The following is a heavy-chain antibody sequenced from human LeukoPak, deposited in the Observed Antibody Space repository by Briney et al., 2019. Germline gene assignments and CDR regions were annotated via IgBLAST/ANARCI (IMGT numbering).Heavy chain of an antibody. V-gene: IGHV4-34*01. CDR1: GGSFTGYY. CDR3: ATIANLGYYDHY. D-gene: IGHD3-22*01. J-gene: IGHJ4*02. CDR2: ITHGGST. Sequence: SETLSLTCAVYGGSFTGYYWTWIRQPPGKGLEWIGEITHGGSTNYNPSLKSRVTISIDTSKNQFSLRLTSVTAADTAVYYCATIANLGYYDHYWGQGTLVTVSS.